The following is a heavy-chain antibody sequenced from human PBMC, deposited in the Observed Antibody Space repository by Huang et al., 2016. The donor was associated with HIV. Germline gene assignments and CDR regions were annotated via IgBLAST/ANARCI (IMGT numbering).Heavy chain of an antibody. CDR2: ISYDGSNK. V-gene: IGHV3-30*18. Sequence: QVQLVESGGGEVQPGRSLRLSCAASVFFFGSYAMHWVRQAPGKGLEGVAFISYDGSNKHYGESVKGRFTISRDNPKNTLYLQMNSLTTEDTAVYYCAKLAYDSSGSHTTLDYWGQGTLVTVSS. CDR3: AKLAYDSSGSHTTLDY. J-gene: IGHJ4*02. CDR1: VFFFGSYA. D-gene: IGHD3-22*01.